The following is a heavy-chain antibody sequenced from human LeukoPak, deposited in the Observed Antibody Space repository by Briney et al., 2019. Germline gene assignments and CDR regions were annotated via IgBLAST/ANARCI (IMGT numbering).Heavy chain of an antibody. D-gene: IGHD3-16*02. V-gene: IGHV1-18*01. Sequence: ASVKVSCKASGYTFTSYGISWVRQAPGQGLEWMGWISAHNGNTNYAQKLQGRVTMTTDTSTSTAYMELRSLRSDDTAVYYCARGKQSFGGVIVRDFDYWGQGTLVTVST. J-gene: IGHJ4*02. CDR3: ARGKQSFGGVIVRDFDY. CDR1: GYTFTSYG. CDR2: ISAHNGNT.